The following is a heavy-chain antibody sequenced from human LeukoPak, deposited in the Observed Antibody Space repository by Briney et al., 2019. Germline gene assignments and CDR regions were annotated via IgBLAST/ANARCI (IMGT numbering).Heavy chain of an antibody. V-gene: IGHV3-23*01. J-gene: IGHJ4*02. CDR3: AEAGVRDTYNFDY. D-gene: IGHD2-8*01. CDR1: GFTFSSYA. CDR2: ISGSSST. Sequence: QAGGSLRLSCAASGFTFSSYAMIWVRQAPGKGLEWVSAISGSSSTYYADSVKGRFTISRDNSKNTLYLQMSSLRSEDTAVYHCAEAGVRDTYNFDYWGQGTLVTVSS.